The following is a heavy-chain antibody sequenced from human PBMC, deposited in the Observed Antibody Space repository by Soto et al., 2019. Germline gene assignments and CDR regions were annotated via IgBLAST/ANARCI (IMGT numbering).Heavy chain of an antibody. CDR3: AREPTSTVGYYYYYGMDV. V-gene: IGHV1-69*12. J-gene: IGHJ6*02. CDR1: GGTFSSYA. CDR2: IIPIFGTA. Sequence: QVQLVQSGAEVKKPGSSVKVSCKASGGTFSSYAISWVRQAPGQGLEWMGGIIPIFGTANYAQKFQGRVTITADESTSTDYMELSSLRSEDTAVYYCAREPTSTVGYYYYYGMDVWGQGTTVTVSS.